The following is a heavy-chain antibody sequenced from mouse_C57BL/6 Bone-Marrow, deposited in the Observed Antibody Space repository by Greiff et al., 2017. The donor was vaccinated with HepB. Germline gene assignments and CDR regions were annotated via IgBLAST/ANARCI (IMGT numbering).Heavy chain of an antibody. J-gene: IGHJ4*01. D-gene: IGHD1-1*01. CDR3: ARWDYYGSSYYAMDY. Sequence: QVQLQQSGAELVKPGASVKISCKASGSAFSSYWMNWVKQRPGQGLEWIGQIYPGDGDTNYNGKFKGKATLTADKSSSTAYMQLSSLTSEDSAVYFCARWDYYGSSYYAMDYWGQGTSVTVSS. CDR2: IYPGDGDT. V-gene: IGHV1-80*01. CDR1: GSAFSSYW.